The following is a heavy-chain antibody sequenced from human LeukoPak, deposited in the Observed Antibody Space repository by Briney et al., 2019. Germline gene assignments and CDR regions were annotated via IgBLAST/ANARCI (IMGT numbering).Heavy chain of an antibody. D-gene: IGHD1-26*01. V-gene: IGHV3-53*01. CDR1: GFTVNSNY. CDR3: ATADSGSYYSGFDY. CDR2: IYSADST. J-gene: IGHJ4*02. Sequence: PGGSLRLSCAASGFTVNSNYMSWVRQAPGKGLEWGSIIYSADSTYYADSVKGRFTISRHNSKNTLYLHMNSLRAEDTAVYYCATADSGSYYSGFDYWGQGTLVTVSS.